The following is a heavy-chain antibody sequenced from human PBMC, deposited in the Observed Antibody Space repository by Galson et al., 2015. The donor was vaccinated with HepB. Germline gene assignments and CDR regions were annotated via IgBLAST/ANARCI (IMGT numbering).Heavy chain of an antibody. CDR2: INPNSGGT. Sequence: SVKVSCKASGYTFTGYYMHWVRQAPGQGLEWMGWINPNSGGTNYAQKFQGRVTMTRDTSISTAYMELSRLRSDDTAVYYCARTTPAWSGYPLDWYFDLWGRGTLVTVSS. J-gene: IGHJ2*01. D-gene: IGHD3-3*01. V-gene: IGHV1-2*02. CDR3: ARTTPAWSGYPLDWYFDL. CDR1: GYTFTGYY.